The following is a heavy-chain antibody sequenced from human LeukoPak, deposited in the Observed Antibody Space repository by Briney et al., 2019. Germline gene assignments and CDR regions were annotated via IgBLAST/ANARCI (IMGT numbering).Heavy chain of an antibody. V-gene: IGHV4-39*07. CDR1: GGSISTSNYY. CDR3: ARGFLPRRVRGVINRVYYYMDV. CDR2: INHSGST. J-gene: IGHJ6*03. D-gene: IGHD3-10*01. Sequence: SETLSLTCTVSGGSISTSNYYWGWIRQPPGKGLEWIGEINHSGSTNYNPSLKSRVTISVDTSKNQFSLKLSSVTAADTAVYYCARGFLPRRVRGVINRVYYYMDVWGKGTTVTVSS.